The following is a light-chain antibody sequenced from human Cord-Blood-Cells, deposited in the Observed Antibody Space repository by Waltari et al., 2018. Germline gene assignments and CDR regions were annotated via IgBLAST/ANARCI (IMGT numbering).Light chain of an antibody. Sequence: QSVLTQPPSASGTPGQRVTISCSGSSSNIGSNTVNWYQQLPGTAPKLLIYSNNQRPSGVPDRFSGSKSGNTASLTVSGLQAEDEADYYCSSYAGSNNYVVFGGGTKLTVL. V-gene: IGLV1-44*01. J-gene: IGLJ2*01. CDR3: SSYAGSNNYVV. CDR1: SSNIGSNT. CDR2: SNN.